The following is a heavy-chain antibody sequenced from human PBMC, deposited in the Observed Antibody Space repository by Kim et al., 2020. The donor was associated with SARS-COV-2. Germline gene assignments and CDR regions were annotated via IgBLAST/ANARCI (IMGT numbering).Heavy chain of an antibody. D-gene: IGHD3-10*01. J-gene: IGHJ6*02. CDR1: GFTFSSYG. Sequence: GGSLRLSCAASGFTFSSYGMHWVRQAPGKGLEWVAVISYDGSNKYYADSVKGRFTISRDNSKNTLYLQMNSLRAEDTAVYYCAKDGEGVYYYYGMDVWGQGTTVTVSS. CDR2: ISYDGSNK. CDR3: AKDGEGVYYYYGMDV. V-gene: IGHV3-30*18.